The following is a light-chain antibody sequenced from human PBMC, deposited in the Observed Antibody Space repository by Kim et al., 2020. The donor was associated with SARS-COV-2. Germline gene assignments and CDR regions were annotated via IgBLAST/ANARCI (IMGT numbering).Light chain of an antibody. CDR1: QSVSSY. CDR3: QQRSNWPLT. CDR2: DAS. J-gene: IGKJ4*01. V-gene: IGKV3-11*01. Sequence: LSPGERATLSCRASQSVSSYLAWYQQKPGQAPRLLIYDASNRATGIPPRFSGSGSGTDFTLTISSLEPEDFAVYYCQQRSNWPLTFGGGTKVEIK.